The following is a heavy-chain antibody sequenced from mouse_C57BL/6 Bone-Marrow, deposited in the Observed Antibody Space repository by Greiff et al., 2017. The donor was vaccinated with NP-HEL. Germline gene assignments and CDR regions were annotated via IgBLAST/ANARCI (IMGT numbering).Heavy chain of an antibody. CDR3: TRVRKDYVSCAY. D-gene: IGHD2-4*01. CDR1: GFTFSSYA. Sequence: EVQRVESGEGLVKPGGSLKLSCAASGFTFSSYAMSWVRQTPEKRLEWVAYISSGGDYIYYADTVKGRFTISRDNARNTLYLQMSSLKSEDTAMYYCTRVRKDYVSCAYWGQGTLVTVSA. J-gene: IGHJ3*01. CDR2: ISSGGDYI. V-gene: IGHV5-9-1*02.